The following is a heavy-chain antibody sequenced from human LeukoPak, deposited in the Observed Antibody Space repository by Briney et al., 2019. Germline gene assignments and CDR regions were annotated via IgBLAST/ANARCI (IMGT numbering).Heavy chain of an antibody. CDR2: IYYSGST. Sequence: SETLSLTCTVSVGSISSSSYYWRWIRQPPGKGLEWIGRIYYSGSTYYNPSLKSRVTISLDTSKNQFSLKLSSVTVADTAVYYCARIDYGGNGGPGYWGQGTLVTVSS. V-gene: IGHV4-39*01. J-gene: IGHJ4*02. CDR3: ARIDYGGNGGPGY. D-gene: IGHD4-23*01. CDR1: VGSISSSSYY.